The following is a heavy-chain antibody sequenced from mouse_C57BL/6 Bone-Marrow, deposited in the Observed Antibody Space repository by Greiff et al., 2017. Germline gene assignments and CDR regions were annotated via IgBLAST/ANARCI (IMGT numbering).Heavy chain of an antibody. Sequence: QVQLKESGAELVRPGASVKLSCKASGYTFTDYYINWVKQRPGQGLEWIARIYPGSGNTYYNEKFKGKATLTAEKSSSTAYMQLSSLTSEDSAVYFCAREGVYYGSSHAMDYWGQGTSVTVSS. CDR3: AREGVYYGSSHAMDY. CDR1: GYTFTDYY. V-gene: IGHV1-76*01. D-gene: IGHD1-1*01. J-gene: IGHJ4*01. CDR2: IYPGSGNT.